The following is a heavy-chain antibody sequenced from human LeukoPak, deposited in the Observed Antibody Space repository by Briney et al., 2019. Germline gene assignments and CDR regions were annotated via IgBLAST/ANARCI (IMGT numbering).Heavy chain of an antibody. Sequence: GGSLRLSCAASGFTFSSYAMHWVRQAPGKGLEWVAVISYDGSNKYYADSVKGRFTISRDNSKNTLYLQMNSLRAEDTAVYYCARDSLDYYDSSGLIDYWGQGTLVTVSS. V-gene: IGHV3-30-3*01. D-gene: IGHD3-22*01. J-gene: IGHJ4*02. CDR3: ARDSLDYYDSSGLIDY. CDR2: ISYDGSNK. CDR1: GFTFSSYA.